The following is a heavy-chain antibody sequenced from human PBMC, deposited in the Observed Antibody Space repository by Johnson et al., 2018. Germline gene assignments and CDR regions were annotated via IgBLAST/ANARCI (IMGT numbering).Heavy chain of an antibody. CDR3: TRDTSMVFDS. CDR1: GFTFSSYG. J-gene: IGHJ4*02. D-gene: IGHD5-18*01. CDR2: IWYDGSNK. V-gene: IGHV3-33*01. Sequence: QVQLVESGGGVVQPGRSLRLSCAASGFTFSSYGMHWVRQVPGKGLEWVAVIWYDGSNKHYAESVKGRFTISRDNSKNTLYMQMNSLRADDTAVYYCTRDTSMVFDSWGQGTLVTVSS.